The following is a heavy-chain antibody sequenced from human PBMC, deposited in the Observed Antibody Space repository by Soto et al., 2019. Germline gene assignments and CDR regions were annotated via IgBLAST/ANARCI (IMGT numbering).Heavy chain of an antibody. D-gene: IGHD1-26*01. Sequence: SETLSLTCTVSGGSISSYYWSWIRQPPGKGLEWIGYIYYSGSTNYNPSLKSRVTISVDTSKNQFSLKLSSVTAADTAVYYCARDLSYGRADYFDYWGQGTLVTVSS. J-gene: IGHJ4*02. CDR1: GGSISSYY. CDR3: ARDLSYGRADYFDY. CDR2: IYYSGST. V-gene: IGHV4-59*01.